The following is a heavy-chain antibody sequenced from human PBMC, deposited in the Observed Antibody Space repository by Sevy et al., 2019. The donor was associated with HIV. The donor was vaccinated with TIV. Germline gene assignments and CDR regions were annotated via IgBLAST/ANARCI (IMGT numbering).Heavy chain of an antibody. CDR2: ITPNNGDT. V-gene: IGHV1-18*01. Sequence: APVKVSCKASGYTFTNYHITWVRQAPGQGLEWMGRITPNNGDTNYAQRLQGRVTMTTDTSTSTVYMELRSLRSDDTAVYYCARAPSGSQGPGQYFHHWGQGTLVTVSS. D-gene: IGHD1-26*01. J-gene: IGHJ1*01. CDR3: ARAPSGSQGPGQYFHH. CDR1: GYTFTNYH.